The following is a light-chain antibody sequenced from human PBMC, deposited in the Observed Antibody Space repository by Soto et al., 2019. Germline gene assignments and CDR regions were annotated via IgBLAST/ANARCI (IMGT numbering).Light chain of an antibody. CDR3: QSWDTGIPRV. CDR1: SGHSTYA. CDR2: LNSDGSH. J-gene: IGLJ2*01. V-gene: IGLV4-69*01. Sequence: QSVLAQSPSASASLGASVKLTCTLSSGHSTYAIAWHQQQPEKGPRYLMKLNSDGSHTKGDGIPDRFSGSSSGAARYLSISSLQSEDEADYYCQSWDTGIPRVFGGGTKVTVL.